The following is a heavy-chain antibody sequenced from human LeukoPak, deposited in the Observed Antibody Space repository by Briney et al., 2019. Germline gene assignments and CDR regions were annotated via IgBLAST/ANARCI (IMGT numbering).Heavy chain of an antibody. D-gene: IGHD6-6*01. J-gene: IGHJ3*02. CDR2: IKQDGSEK. V-gene: IGHV3-7*01. CDR3: ARCIAARPGAFDI. CDR1: GFTFSSYW. Sequence: EPGGSLRLSCAASGFTFSSYWMSWVRQAPGKGLKWVANIKQDGSEKYYVDSVKGRFTISRDNAKNSLYLQMNSLRAEDTAVYYCARCIAARPGAFDIWGQGTMVTVSS.